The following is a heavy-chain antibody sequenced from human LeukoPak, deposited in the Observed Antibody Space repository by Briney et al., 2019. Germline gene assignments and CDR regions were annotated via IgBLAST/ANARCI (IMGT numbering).Heavy chain of an antibody. V-gene: IGHV1-18*04. CDR1: GYTFTSYG. Sequence: GASVKVSCKASGYTFTSYGISWVRQAPGQGLEWMGWISAYNGNTNYAQKLQGRVTMTTDTSTSTAYMELRSLRSDDAAVYYCARGSYFDWHDAFDIWGQGTMVTVSS. CDR2: ISAYNGNT. D-gene: IGHD3-9*01. CDR3: ARGSYFDWHDAFDI. J-gene: IGHJ3*02.